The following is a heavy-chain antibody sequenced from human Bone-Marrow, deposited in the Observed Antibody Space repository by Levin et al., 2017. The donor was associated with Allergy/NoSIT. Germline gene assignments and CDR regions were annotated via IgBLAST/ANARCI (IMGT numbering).Heavy chain of an antibody. V-gene: IGHV4-34*01. Sequence: PGGSLRLSCSVYGGSYSGYYLNWIRQPPGKGLEWIGEINHSGITNYNPSLSTRVTISHDTSKKQISLRLTSVTAADTAVYYCSRGRSSYYPNDAFDIWGRGTLVTVSS. CDR1: GGSYSGYY. CDR3: SRGRSSYYPNDAFDI. J-gene: IGHJ3*02. D-gene: IGHD1-26*01. CDR2: INHSGIT.